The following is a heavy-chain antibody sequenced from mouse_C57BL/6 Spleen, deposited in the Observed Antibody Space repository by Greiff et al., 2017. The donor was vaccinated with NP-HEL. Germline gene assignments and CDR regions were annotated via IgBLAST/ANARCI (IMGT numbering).Heavy chain of an antibody. V-gene: IGHV1-82*01. CDR1: GYAFSSSW. J-gene: IGHJ4*01. CDR3: ARKGNYYDAMDY. D-gene: IGHD1-1*01. CDR2: IYPGDGDT. Sequence: QVQLKQSGPELVKPGASVKISCKASGYAFSSSWMNWVKQRPGKGLEWIGRIYPGDGDTNYNGKFKGKATLTADKSSSTAYMQLSSLTSEDSAVYFCARKGNYYDAMDYWGQGTSVTVSS.